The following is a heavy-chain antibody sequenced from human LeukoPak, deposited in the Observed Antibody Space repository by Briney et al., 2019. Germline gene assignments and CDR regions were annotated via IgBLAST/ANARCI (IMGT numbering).Heavy chain of an antibody. CDR1: GFTFSSYA. CDR2: ISASGGST. Sequence: GGSLRLSCAASGFTFSSYALNWVRQAPGMGLEWVSSISASGGSTYYADSVKGRFTISRDTSKTTLYLQMNSVRLEDTAVYYCAKGIGGGYSSGSAFDYWGHGTLVTVSS. V-gene: IGHV3-23*01. J-gene: IGHJ4*01. CDR3: AKGIGGGYSSGSAFDY. D-gene: IGHD6-19*01.